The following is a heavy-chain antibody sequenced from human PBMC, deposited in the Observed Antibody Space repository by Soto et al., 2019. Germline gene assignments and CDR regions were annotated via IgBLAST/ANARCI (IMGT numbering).Heavy chain of an antibody. D-gene: IGHD6-19*01. CDR1: GGSFSGYY. J-gene: IGHJ4*02. CDR2: INHSGST. CDR3: ARTVSGWYMG. Sequence: SETLSLTCAVYGGSFSGYYWSWIRQPPGKGLEWIGEINHSGSTNYNPSLKSRVTISVDTSKNQFSLKLSSVTAADTAVYYCARTVSGWYMGWGQGTLVTVSS. V-gene: IGHV4-34*01.